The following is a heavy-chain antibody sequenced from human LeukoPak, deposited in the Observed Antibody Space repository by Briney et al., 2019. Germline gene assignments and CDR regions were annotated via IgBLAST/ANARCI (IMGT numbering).Heavy chain of an antibody. CDR1: GLTFSSYG. D-gene: IGHD5-18*01. CDR2: ISYDGSNK. V-gene: IGHV3-30*18. J-gene: IGHJ4*02. Sequence: GSLRLSCAASGLTFSSYGMHWVRQAPGKGLEWVAVISYDGSNKYYADSVKGRFTISRDNSKNTLYLQMNSLRAEDTAVYYCAKAAWIQLWLLDYWGQGTLVTVSS. CDR3: AKAAWIQLWLLDY.